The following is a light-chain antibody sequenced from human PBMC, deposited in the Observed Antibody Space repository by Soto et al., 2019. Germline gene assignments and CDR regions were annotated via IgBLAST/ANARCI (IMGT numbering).Light chain of an antibody. V-gene: IGKV3-20*01. CDR3: QQYGSAPGT. CDR1: QSVSRNF. J-gene: IGKJ2*02. CDR2: GAS. Sequence: EIVWTQSPGTLSLSPGERATLSCRASQSVSRNFLAWYQQKPGQAPKLLISGASSRATGIPDRFGGSGSGTDFTLTISRREPEDFALYSCQQYGSAPGTFGQGTKLEIK.